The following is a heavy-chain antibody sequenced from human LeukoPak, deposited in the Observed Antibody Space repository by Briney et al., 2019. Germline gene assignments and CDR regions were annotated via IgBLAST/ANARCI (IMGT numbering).Heavy chain of an antibody. Sequence: PGGSLRLSCAASGFTFSSYSMNWVRQAPGKGLEWVSYISSSSSTIYYADSVKGRFTISRDNAKNSLYLQMNSLRAEDTAVYYCARELPMVRGVMSDGYNWFDPWGQGTLVTVSS. CDR2: ISSSSSTI. V-gene: IGHV3-48*04. CDR1: GFTFSSYS. J-gene: IGHJ5*02. D-gene: IGHD3-10*01. CDR3: ARELPMVRGVMSDGYNWFDP.